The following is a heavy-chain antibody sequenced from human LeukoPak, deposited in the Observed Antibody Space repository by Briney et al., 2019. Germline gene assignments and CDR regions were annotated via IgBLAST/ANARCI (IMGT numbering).Heavy chain of an antibody. J-gene: IGHJ4*02. CDR2: ISNDASST. Sequence: GGSLRLSCAASGFTFSSYSTNWVRQAPGKGLVWVSRISNDASSTTYADSVKGRFTISRDNTKNTLYLQMNSLRAEDTAVYYCAVGGNPGALDYWGQGTLVTVSS. V-gene: IGHV3-74*01. D-gene: IGHD4-23*01. CDR3: AVGGNPGALDY. CDR1: GFTFSSYS.